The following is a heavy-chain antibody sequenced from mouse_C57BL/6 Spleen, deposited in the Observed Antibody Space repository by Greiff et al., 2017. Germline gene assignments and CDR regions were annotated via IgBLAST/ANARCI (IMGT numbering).Heavy chain of an antibody. Sequence: VQLKQSGAELVKPGASVKMSCKASGYTFTTYPIEWMKQNHGKSLEWIGNFHPYNDDTKYNEKFKGKATLTVEKSSSTVYLELSRLTSDDSAVYYCARGPHYYGSSYGYFDVWGTGTTVTVSS. D-gene: IGHD1-1*01. CDR1: GYTFTTYP. V-gene: IGHV1-47*01. CDR2: FHPYNDDT. J-gene: IGHJ1*03. CDR3: ARGPHYYGSSYGYFDV.